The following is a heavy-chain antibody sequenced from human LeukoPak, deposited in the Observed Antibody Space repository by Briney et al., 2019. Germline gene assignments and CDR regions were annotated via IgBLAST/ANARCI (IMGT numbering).Heavy chain of an antibody. D-gene: IGHD6-13*01. CDR2: IYYSGST. CDR3: AIFPRSSWYYFDY. Sequence: GSLRLSCAASGFTVSSNYMSWVRQAPGKGLEWIGSIYYSGSTYYNPSLKSRVTISVDTSKNQFSLKLSSVTAADTAVYYCAIFPRSSWYYFDYWGQGTLVTVSS. V-gene: IGHV4-39*07. CDR1: GFTVSSNY. J-gene: IGHJ4*02.